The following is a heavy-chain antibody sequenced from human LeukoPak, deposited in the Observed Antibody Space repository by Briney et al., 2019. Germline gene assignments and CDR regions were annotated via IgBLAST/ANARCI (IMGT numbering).Heavy chain of an antibody. CDR2: IKQDGSEK. CDR3: ARALTRDALDL. Sequence: GGSLRLSCAASGFTFSSYSMNWVRQAPGKGLEWVANIKQDGSEKYYVDSVTGRFTISRDNAKNSLYLQMNSLRAEDTAVYYCARALTRDALDLWGQGTMVTVSS. J-gene: IGHJ3*01. CDR1: GFTFSSYS. V-gene: IGHV3-7*04.